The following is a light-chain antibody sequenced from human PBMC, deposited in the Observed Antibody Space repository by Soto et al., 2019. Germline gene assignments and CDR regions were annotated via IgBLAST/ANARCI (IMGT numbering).Light chain of an antibody. CDR2: AAS. Sequence: AIQLTQSPSSLSASVGDRVTINCRASQGIRSALGWYQQKPGKVPKLLIYAASTLQSRVPSRFSGSGSGTDFTLTISSLQPEDFATYYCLLDFSYFWAFGQGTKVDIK. V-gene: IGKV1-6*01. CDR3: LLDFSYFWA. J-gene: IGKJ1*01. CDR1: QGIRSA.